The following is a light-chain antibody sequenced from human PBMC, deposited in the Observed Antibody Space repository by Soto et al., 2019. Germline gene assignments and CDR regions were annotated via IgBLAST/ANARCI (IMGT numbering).Light chain of an antibody. CDR2: DVS. V-gene: IGLV2-11*01. Sequence: QSVLTQPRSVSGSPGQSVTISCTGTSSDVGGYNYVSWYQQHPSKAPKLMIYDVSKRPSGVPDRFSGSKSGNTASLTISGLQAEDEADYYCCSYAGSYPYVFGTGTKVTVL. J-gene: IGLJ1*01. CDR3: CSYAGSYPYV. CDR1: SSDVGGYNY.